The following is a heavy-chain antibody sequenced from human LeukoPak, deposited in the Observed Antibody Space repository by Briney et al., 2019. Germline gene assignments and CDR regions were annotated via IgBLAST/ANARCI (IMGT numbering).Heavy chain of an antibody. CDR3: ARASDRYGMDV. Sequence: GGSLRLSCAASGFTFSSYSMNWVRQAPGKGLEWVSSISSGSSYIYYADSVKGRFTISRDNAKNSLYLQMNSLRADDTAVYYYARASDRYGMDVWGQGTTVTVSS. D-gene: IGHD3-22*01. V-gene: IGHV3-21*01. J-gene: IGHJ6*02. CDR1: GFTFSSYS. CDR2: ISSGSSYI.